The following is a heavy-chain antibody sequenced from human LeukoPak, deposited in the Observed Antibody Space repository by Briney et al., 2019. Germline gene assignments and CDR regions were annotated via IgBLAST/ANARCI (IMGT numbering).Heavy chain of an antibody. V-gene: IGHV3-53*01. CDR3: ARGPSGTLDAFDI. CDR1: GFTVSSNY. Sequence: GGSLRLSCAASGFTVSSNYMSWVRQAPGKGLEWVSVIYSGGSTYYADSVKGRFTISRDNSKNTLYLQMNSLRAEDTAVYYCARGPSGTLDAFDIWGQGTMVTVPS. CDR2: IYSGGST. D-gene: IGHD3-3*01. J-gene: IGHJ3*02.